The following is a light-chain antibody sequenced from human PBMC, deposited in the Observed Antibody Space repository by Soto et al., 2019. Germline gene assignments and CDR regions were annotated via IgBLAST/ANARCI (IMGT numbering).Light chain of an antibody. J-gene: IGKJ1*01. CDR1: QSVSTY. Sequence: EILLTQSPSTLSLSPGERATLPCRASQSVSTYLAWYQQKPGKAPMLLIYTASSMATGMPPTFSGSRSGTEFTLPISSLQSADFAVYYCQQYNNWSRTFGQGTKVDIK. V-gene: IGKV3-15*01. CDR2: TAS. CDR3: QQYNNWSRT.